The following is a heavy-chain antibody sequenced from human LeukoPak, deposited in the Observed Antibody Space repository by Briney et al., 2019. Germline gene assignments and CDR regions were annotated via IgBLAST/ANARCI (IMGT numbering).Heavy chain of an antibody. V-gene: IGHV3-48*01. CDR1: GITFSSYS. CDR3: ARTTVTTCFDY. CDR2: ISSSSSTI. D-gene: IGHD4-17*01. J-gene: IGHJ4*02. Sequence: GGSLRHSCAASGITFSSYSKNWVRQAPGKGLEWVSYISSSSSTIYYADSVKGRFTISRDNAKNSLYLQMNSLRAEDTAVYYCARTTVTTCFDYWGQGTLVAVSS.